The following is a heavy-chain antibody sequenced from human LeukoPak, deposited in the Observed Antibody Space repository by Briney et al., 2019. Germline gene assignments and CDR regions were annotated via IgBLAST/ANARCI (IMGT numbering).Heavy chain of an antibody. J-gene: IGHJ4*02. V-gene: IGHV4-31*03. CDR2: IYYSGST. CDR3: ARFFLRGDYFDY. CDR1: GGSISSGGYY. D-gene: IGHD3-16*01. Sequence: SETLSLTCTVSGGSISSGGYYWSWIRQHPGKGLEWIGYIYYSGSTYYSPSLKSRVTISVDTSKNQFSLKLSSVTAADTAVYYWARFFLRGDYFDYGGQEPWVTVSS.